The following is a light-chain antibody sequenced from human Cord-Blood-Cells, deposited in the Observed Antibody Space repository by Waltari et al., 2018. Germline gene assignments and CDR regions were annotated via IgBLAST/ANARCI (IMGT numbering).Light chain of an antibody. CDR2: EVS. J-gene: IGLJ2*01. Sequence: QSALTQPASVSGSPGQSITISCPGTSSDVGGYNYVSWNQQHPGKAPKLMIYEVSNRPSGVSNRFSGSKSGNTASLTISGLQAEDEADYYCSSYTSSSTVVFGGGTKLTVL. CDR1: SSDVGGYNY. CDR3: SSYTSSSTVV. V-gene: IGLV2-14*01.